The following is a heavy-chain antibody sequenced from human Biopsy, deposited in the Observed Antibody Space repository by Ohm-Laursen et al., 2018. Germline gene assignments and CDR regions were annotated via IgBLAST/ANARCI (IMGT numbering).Heavy chain of an antibody. J-gene: IGHJ4*02. CDR3: ARDALGGGSYRFFY. Sequence: SSVKVSCKASGGTFTNYAISWVRQAPVQGLEWMGGIIPIFGTANYAQKFQGRVTITADESTSTAYMELSSLRSDDTAVYYCARDALGGGSYRFFYWGQGSLVTVSS. CDR2: IIPIFGTA. D-gene: IGHD1-26*01. V-gene: IGHV1-69*01. CDR1: GGTFTNYA.